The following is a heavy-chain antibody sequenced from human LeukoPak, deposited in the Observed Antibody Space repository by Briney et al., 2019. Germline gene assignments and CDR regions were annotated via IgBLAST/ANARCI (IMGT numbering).Heavy chain of an antibody. V-gene: IGHV3-23*01. J-gene: IGHJ4*02. Sequence: GGSLRLSCAASGFTFSSYAMSWVRQAPGKGLEWVSAISGSGGSTYYADSVKGRFTISRDNAKNTLYLQMNSLRADDTAIYYCARGSGGFDYWGQGTLITVSS. CDR3: ARGSGGFDY. CDR2: ISGSGGST. CDR1: GFTFSSYA. D-gene: IGHD3-3*01.